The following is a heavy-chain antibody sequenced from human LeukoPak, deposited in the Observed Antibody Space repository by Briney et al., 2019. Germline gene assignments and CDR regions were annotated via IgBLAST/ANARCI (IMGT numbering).Heavy chain of an antibody. D-gene: IGHD3-3*01. Sequence: PGGSLRLSCAASGFTFSLYGMHWVRQAPGKGLEWVANIKQDGSEKYYVDSVKGRFTISRDNAKNSLYLQMNSLRAEDTAVYYCAREENYDFWSGYYWDTRYYYYMDVWGKGTTVTVSS. CDR2: IKQDGSEK. J-gene: IGHJ6*03. CDR1: GFTFSLYG. V-gene: IGHV3-7*01. CDR3: AREENYDFWSGYYWDTRYYYYMDV.